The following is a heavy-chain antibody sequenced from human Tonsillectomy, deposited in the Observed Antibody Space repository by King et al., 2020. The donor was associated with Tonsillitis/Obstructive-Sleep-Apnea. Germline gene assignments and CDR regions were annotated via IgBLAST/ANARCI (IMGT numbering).Heavy chain of an antibody. CDR3: ARLGGSLVAAEECYYMDV. CDR1: GYSFTSYW. CDR2: IDPTDSYT. Sequence: QLVQSGAEVKKPGASLTISCKGSGYSFTSYWISWVRQMPGKGLEWMGRIDPTDSYTNYRPSFQGHVTMSADKSISTAYLQWSSLKASDTAMYYCARLGGSLVAAEECYYMDVWGEGTTVTVSS. D-gene: IGHD2-2*01. J-gene: IGHJ6*03. V-gene: IGHV5-10-1*01.